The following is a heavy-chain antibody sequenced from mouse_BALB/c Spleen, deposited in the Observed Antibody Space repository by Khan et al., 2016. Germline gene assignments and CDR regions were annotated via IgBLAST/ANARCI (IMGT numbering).Heavy chain of an antibody. V-gene: IGHV9-3-1*01. CDR1: GYTFTNYG. D-gene: IGHD4-1*01. J-gene: IGHJ2*01. CDR2: INTYTGEP. Sequence: QIQLVQSGPELKKPGETVKISCKASGYTFTNYGMNWVKQAPGKGLKWMGWINTYTGEPTYDDDFKGRFAFTLDTSASTAYLQLNNLRHEDTATYFCARAYLGYWGQGTTLTVSS. CDR3: ARAYLGY.